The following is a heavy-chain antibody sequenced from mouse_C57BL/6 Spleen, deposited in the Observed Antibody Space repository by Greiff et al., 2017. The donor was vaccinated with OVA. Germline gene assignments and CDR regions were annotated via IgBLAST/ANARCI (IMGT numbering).Heavy chain of an antibody. CDR1: GFSLTSYG. CDR2: IWSGGST. V-gene: IGHV2-2*01. J-gene: IGHJ2*01. D-gene: IGHD1-1*01. CDR3: ARNYGSSYGYYFDY. Sequence: QVHVKQSGPGLVQPSQSLSITCTVSGFSLTSYGVHWVRQSPGKGLEWLGVIWSGGSTDYNAAFISRLSISKDNSKSQVFFKMNSLQADDTAIYYCARNYGSSYGYYFDYWGQGTTLTVSS.